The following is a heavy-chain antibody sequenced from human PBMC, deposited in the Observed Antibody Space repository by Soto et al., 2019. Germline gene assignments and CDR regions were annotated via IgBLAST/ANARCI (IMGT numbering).Heavy chain of an antibody. V-gene: IGHV4-28*01. Sequence: QVQLQESGPGLVKPSDTLSLTCDVSGYSLTSSNWWGWIRQPPGKGLEWIGYIYYSVISSYSPSLKSRVTMSLDTSRNQFSLKLSSVTAVDTAVYYCARKKDSSGYWDWGQGTLVTVSS. CDR3: ARKKDSSGYWD. J-gene: IGHJ4*02. CDR2: IYYSVIS. CDR1: GYSLTSSNW. D-gene: IGHD3-22*01.